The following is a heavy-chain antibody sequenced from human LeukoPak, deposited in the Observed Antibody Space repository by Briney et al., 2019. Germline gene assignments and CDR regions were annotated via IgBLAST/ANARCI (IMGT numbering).Heavy chain of an antibody. V-gene: IGHV3-23*01. CDR1: GFTFITYG. CDR2: ISASGGNT. CDR3: AREDYGDYPFDY. Sequence: PGGSLRLSCVASGFTFITYGMTWVRQAPGKGLEWVSTISASGGNTHHADSVKGRFTISRDNSKNSLYLQMNSLRAEDTAVYYCAREDYGDYPFDYWGQGTLVTVSS. J-gene: IGHJ4*02. D-gene: IGHD4-17*01.